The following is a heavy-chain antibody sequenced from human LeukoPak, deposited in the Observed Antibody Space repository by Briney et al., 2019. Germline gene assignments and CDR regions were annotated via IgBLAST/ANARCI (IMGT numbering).Heavy chain of an antibody. D-gene: IGHD4-11*01. CDR2: ISSSISYI. V-gene: IGHV3-21*01. CDR3: ARDRGYSNSLGYFDL. CDR1: GFTFSSYS. J-gene: IGHJ2*01. Sequence: GGSLRLSCAASGFTFSSYSMNWGRQAPGKGLEWVPSISSSISYIYYADSVKGRFTICRDNAKKSLYLQMNSLRAEDTAVYYCARDRGYSNSLGYFDLWGRGTLVTVSS.